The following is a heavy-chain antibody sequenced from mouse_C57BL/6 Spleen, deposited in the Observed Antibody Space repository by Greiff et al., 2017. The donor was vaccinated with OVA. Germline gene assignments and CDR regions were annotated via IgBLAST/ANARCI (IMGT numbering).Heavy chain of an antibody. D-gene: IGHD1-1*01. CDR1: GYTFTSYW. CDR3: ARFTTVAGYFDY. J-gene: IGHJ2*01. V-gene: IGHV1-69*01. Sequence: VQLQQPGAELVMPGASVKLSCKASGYTFTSYWMHWVKQRPGQGLEWIGEIDPSDSYTNYNQKFKGKSTLTVDKSSSTAYMQLSSLTSEDSAVYYCARFTTVAGYFDYWGQGTTLTVSS. CDR2: IDPSDSYT.